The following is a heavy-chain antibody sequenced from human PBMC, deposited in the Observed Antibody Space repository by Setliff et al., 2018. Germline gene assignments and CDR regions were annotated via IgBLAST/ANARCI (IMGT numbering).Heavy chain of an antibody. D-gene: IGHD3-9*01. CDR1: GGSISSHY. V-gene: IGHV4-59*11. CDR2: IYYSGST. J-gene: IGHJ6*02. Sequence: PSETLSLTCTVSGGSISSHYWSWIRQPPGKGLELIGSIYYSGSTNYNPSLKSRVTISVDTSKNQFSLKLSSVTAADTAVYYCARAPQPDWLSYYYYYYGMDVWGQGTTVTVSS. CDR3: ARAPQPDWLSYYYYYYGMDV.